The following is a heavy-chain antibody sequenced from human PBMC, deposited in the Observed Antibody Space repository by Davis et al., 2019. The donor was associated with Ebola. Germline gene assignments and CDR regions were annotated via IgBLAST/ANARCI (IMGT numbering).Heavy chain of an antibody. J-gene: IGHJ5*02. Sequence: SETLSLTCTVSGGSIISSSSYWSWIRQPPGKGLEWIGEINHSGSTNYNPSLKSRVTISVDTSKNQFSLKLSSVTAADTAVYYCARLYYGSGSYYNWFDPWGQGTLVTVSS. CDR3: ARLYYGSGSYYNWFDP. V-gene: IGHV4-39*07. CDR1: GGSIISSSSY. D-gene: IGHD3-10*01. CDR2: INHSGST.